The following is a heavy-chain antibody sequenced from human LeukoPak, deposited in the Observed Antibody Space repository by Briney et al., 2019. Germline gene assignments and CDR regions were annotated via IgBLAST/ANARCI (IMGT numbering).Heavy chain of an antibody. CDR1: GGSFSGYY. CDR2: INHSGST. CDR3: ARGHPRGSYDFWSGYPKNYYYYGMDV. Sequence: PSETLSLTCAVYGGSFSGYYWSWIRQPPGKGLEWIGEINHSGSTNYNPSLTSRVTISVDTSKNQFSLTLSSVTAADTAVYYCARGHPRGSYDFWSGYPKNYYYYGMDVWGQGTTVTVSS. D-gene: IGHD3-3*01. V-gene: IGHV4-34*01. J-gene: IGHJ6*02.